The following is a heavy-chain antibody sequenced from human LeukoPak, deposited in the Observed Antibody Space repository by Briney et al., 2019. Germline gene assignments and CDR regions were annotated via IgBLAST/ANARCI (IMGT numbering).Heavy chain of an antibody. J-gene: IGHJ3*02. CDR3: ARTYDFGRGPPGDAFDN. D-gene: IGHD3-3*01. CDR1: GFRFSSYD. V-gene: IGHV3-48*01. CDR2: IDARSGIV. Sequence: GGSLRLSCAATGFRFSSYDMHWVRQAPGKGLEWVSYIDARSGIVYYADSVQGRFTISRDDAKDSVFLQMNSLRVDDTAVYYCARTYDFGRGPPGDAFDNWGQGTLVTVPS.